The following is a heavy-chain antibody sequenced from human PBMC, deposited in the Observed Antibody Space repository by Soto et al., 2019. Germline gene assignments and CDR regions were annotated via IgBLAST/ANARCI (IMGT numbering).Heavy chain of an antibody. J-gene: IGHJ6*02. Sequence: ASVKVSCKASGYTFSSYGISWVRQAPGQGLEWMGWLSAYSGDTNYAQNLQGRVTMTTDTSTSTAYMELRSLKSDDTAVYYCARDPPIAFCGGDCYSFPLYYGMDVCGQGTTVTVYS. CDR1: GYTFSSYG. CDR2: LSAYSGDT. V-gene: IGHV1-18*01. CDR3: ARDPPIAFCGGDCYSFPLYYGMDV. D-gene: IGHD2-21*02.